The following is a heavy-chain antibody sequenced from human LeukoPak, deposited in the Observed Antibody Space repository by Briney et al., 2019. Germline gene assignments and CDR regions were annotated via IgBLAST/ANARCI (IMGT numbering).Heavy chain of an antibody. CDR2: IYYSGST. Sequence: SQTLSLTCNVSGGSISNDGYYWSWIRQHPGKGLEWLGYIYYSGSTYYNPSLKSRVTLSVDTSKNQFSLKLSSVTAADTAVYYCARRGYSYGKYNWFDPWGQGTLVTVSS. CDR1: GGSISNDGYY. J-gene: IGHJ5*02. CDR3: ARRGYSYGKYNWFDP. D-gene: IGHD5-18*01. V-gene: IGHV4-30-4*08.